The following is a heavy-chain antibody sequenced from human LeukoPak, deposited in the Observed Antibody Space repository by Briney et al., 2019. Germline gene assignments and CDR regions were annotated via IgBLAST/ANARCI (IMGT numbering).Heavy chain of an antibody. CDR2: ISTGGSIT. Sequence: GGSLRLSCVASGFIFSSDQMSWVRQAPGKGLEWLSYISTGGSITYYADSVKGRFTVSRDNAKNLLYLQMNSLRAEDTATYYCAKDGTTVTTNYYYAMDVWGQGTTVTVSS. CDR1: GFIFSSDQ. D-gene: IGHD4-17*01. V-gene: IGHV3-48*03. CDR3: AKDGTTVTTNYYYAMDV. J-gene: IGHJ6*02.